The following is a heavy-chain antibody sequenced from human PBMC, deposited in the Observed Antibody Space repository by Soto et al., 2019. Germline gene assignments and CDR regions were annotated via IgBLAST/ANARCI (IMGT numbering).Heavy chain of an antibody. Sequence: SETLSLTCTVSGGSISSGGYYWSWIRQHPGKGLEWIGYIYYSGSTYYNPSLKSRVTISVDTSKNQFSLKLSSVTAADTAVYYCARGPKQWLASGEDGGMDVWGQGTTVTVSS. D-gene: IGHD6-19*01. J-gene: IGHJ6*02. CDR3: ARGPKQWLASGEDGGMDV. CDR1: GGSISSGGYY. V-gene: IGHV4-31*03. CDR2: IYYSGST.